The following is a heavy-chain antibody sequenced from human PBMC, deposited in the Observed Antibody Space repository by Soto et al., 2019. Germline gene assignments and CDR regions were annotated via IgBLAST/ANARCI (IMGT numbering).Heavy chain of an antibody. J-gene: IGHJ4*02. CDR1: GFSFSSND. D-gene: IGHD1-1*01. Sequence: GGSLRLSCTASGFSFSSNDMSWVRQAPGKGLEWVSTLDKSGGSAFYADSVNGRFTISRDDSRNTLYLQMHSLRAEDTAFYYCAKDRIGQLAKFDYWGRGTLVTVSS. CDR3: AKDRIGQLAKFDY. CDR2: LDKSGGSA. V-gene: IGHV3-23*05.